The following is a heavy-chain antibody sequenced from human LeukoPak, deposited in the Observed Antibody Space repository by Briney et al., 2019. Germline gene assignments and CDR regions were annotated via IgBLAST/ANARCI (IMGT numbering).Heavy chain of an antibody. Sequence: ASVKVSCKASGYTFTSYGISWVRQAPGQGLERMGWISAYNGNTNYAQKLQGRLTMTTDTSTSTAYMELRSLRSDDTAVYYCARENEGSSWYFSLIGVRSPPEYYYYMDVWGKGTTVTVSS. CDR1: GYTFTSYG. V-gene: IGHV1-18*01. CDR3: ARENEGSSWYFSLIGVRSPPEYYYYMDV. D-gene: IGHD6-13*01. J-gene: IGHJ6*03. CDR2: ISAYNGNT.